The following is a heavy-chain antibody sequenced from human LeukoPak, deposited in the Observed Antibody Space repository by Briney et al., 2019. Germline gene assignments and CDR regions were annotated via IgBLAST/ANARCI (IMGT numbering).Heavy chain of an antibody. J-gene: IGHJ4*02. V-gene: IGHV3-23*01. CDR3: AKDWRTQWLLRYAAFDY. CDR1: GFTFSSYA. D-gene: IGHD3-22*01. CDR2: ISGSGGTT. Sequence: GGSLRLSCAASGFTFSSYAMSWVRQAPGKGLEWVSVISGSGGTTDYADSVKGRFTISRDNSKSTLYLQMNSLRAEDTAVYFCAKDWRTQWLLRYAAFDYWGQGTLVTVSS.